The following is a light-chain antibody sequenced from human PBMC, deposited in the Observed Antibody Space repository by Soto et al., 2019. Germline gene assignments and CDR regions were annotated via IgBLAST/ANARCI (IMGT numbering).Light chain of an antibody. J-gene: IGLJ1*01. V-gene: IGLV1-51*02. Sequence: QSVLTQPPSVSAAPGQKVTISCSGSSSNIGNNYVSWYQQLPGTAPKLLIYESNKRPSGIPDRFSGSKSGTSATLGTTGLQTGDEADYYCGTWDSSLSAGVFGTGTKVTVL. CDR3: GTWDSSLSAGV. CDR2: ESN. CDR1: SSNIGNNY.